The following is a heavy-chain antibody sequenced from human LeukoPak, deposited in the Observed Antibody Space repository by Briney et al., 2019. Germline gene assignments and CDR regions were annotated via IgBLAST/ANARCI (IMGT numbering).Heavy chain of an antibody. D-gene: IGHD6-19*01. Sequence: GGSLRLSCAASGFSFSSYEMNWVRQAPREGLEWVSYTNSRGNTIYYADSVKGRFTISRDNSKNTLYLQMNSLRPEDTAVYYCAKDRSSGWYSFQHWGQGTLVSVSS. CDR1: GFSFSSYE. J-gene: IGHJ1*01. CDR3: AKDRSSGWYSFQH. CDR2: TNSRGNTI. V-gene: IGHV3-48*03.